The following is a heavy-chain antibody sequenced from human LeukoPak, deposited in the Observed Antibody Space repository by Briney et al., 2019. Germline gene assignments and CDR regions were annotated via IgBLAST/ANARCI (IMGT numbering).Heavy chain of an antibody. D-gene: IGHD1-26*01. CDR3: ARGAYSGSYPPFDY. V-gene: IGHV4-38-2*02. CDR1: GYSISSGYY. J-gene: IGHJ4*02. Sequence: PSETLFLTCTVSGYSISSGYYWGWIRQPPRKGLDWIGSIYHTGSTYYNPSLKSRVTISVDTSKNQFSLKLSSVTAADTAVYYCARGAYSGSYPPFDYWGQGTLVTVFS. CDR2: IYHTGST.